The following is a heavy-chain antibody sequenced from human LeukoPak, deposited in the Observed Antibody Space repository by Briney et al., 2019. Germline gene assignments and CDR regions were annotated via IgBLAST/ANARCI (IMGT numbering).Heavy chain of an antibody. Sequence: ASVKVSCKASGYTFTGYYIHWVRQAPGQGLEWMGWINPNSGGTNYAQKFQGRVTMTRDTSISTAYMELSRLRSDDTAVYYCARGRCSGGGCYFFDFWGQGTPVTVSS. CDR3: ARGRCSGGGCYFFDF. J-gene: IGHJ4*02. D-gene: IGHD2-15*01. CDR1: GYTFTGYY. CDR2: INPNSGGT. V-gene: IGHV1-2*02.